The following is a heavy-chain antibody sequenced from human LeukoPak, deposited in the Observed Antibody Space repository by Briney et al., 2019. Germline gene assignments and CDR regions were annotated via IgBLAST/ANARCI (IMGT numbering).Heavy chain of an antibody. CDR3: ARDGPAYYFDY. CDR1: GFTFSSYE. CDR2: ISGSGDST. V-gene: IGHV3-23*01. Sequence: GGSLRLSCAASGFTFSSYEMNWVRQTPGKGLEWVSSISGSGDSTFYADSVKGRFSISRDNSKNTLYLQMNSLRAKDTAVYYCARDGPAYYFDYWGQGTLVTVSS. J-gene: IGHJ4*02.